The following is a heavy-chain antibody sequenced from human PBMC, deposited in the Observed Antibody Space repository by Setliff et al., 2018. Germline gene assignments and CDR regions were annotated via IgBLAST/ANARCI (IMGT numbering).Heavy chain of an antibody. D-gene: IGHD3-22*01. J-gene: IGHJ4*02. CDR2: IIPIFGTA. V-gene: IGHV1-69*05. CDR3: ARGNYYDSSGYSVDY. CDR1: GGTFSSYA. Sequence: SVKVSCKASGGTFSSYAISWVRQAPGQGLEWMGGIIPIFGTANYAQKFQGRVTITTDESTSTAYMELSSLRSEDTAVYYCARGNYYDSSGYSVDYWGRGTLVTVSS.